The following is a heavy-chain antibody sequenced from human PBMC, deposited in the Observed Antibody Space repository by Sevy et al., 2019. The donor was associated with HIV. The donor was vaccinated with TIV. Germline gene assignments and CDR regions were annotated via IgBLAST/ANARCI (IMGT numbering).Heavy chain of an antibody. J-gene: IGHJ5*02. D-gene: IGHD3-10*01. CDR3: ARSSTMVRGVIITLFWFDP. CDR1: GGTFSSYA. V-gene: IGHV1-69*10. CDR2: LIPILGTA. Sequence: ASVKVSCKASGGTFSSYAISWVRQAPGQGLEWMGGLIPILGTANYAQKFQGRVTITADKSTSTAYMELSSLRSEDTAVYYCARSSTMVRGVIITLFWFDPWGQRTLVTVSS.